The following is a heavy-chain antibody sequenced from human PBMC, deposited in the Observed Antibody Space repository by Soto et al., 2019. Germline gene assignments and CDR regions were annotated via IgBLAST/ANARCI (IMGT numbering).Heavy chain of an antibody. CDR2: INTHNGNT. J-gene: IGHJ6*02. D-gene: IGHD3-10*01. V-gene: IGHV1-18*01. Sequence: QVQLEQSAPGVKKPGASVKVSCKASGYTFTTYGISWVRQAPGQGLEWMGWINTHNGNTNYAQNLQGRVIMTADTSTSTAYMELRSLRSDDTAVYYCTREGSAPYYYYGMDAWGQGTTVTVSS. CDR3: TREGSAPYYYYGMDA. CDR1: GYTFTTYG.